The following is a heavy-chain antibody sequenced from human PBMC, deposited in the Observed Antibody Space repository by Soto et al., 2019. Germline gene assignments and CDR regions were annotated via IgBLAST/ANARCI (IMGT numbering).Heavy chain of an antibody. CDR3: ARIASAGRGWDV. CDR1: GFTFSSYW. Sequence: EVQLVESGGGLVQPGGSLRLSCAASGFTFSSYWMSWVRQAPVKGLEWVGNIKQDGSEKNYVDFVEGRVTISRDNAENSLYLQMNSLRAEDTAVYYCARIASAGRGWDVWGQGTTVVVSS. V-gene: IGHV3-7*01. D-gene: IGHD6-13*01. CDR2: IKQDGSEK. J-gene: IGHJ6*02.